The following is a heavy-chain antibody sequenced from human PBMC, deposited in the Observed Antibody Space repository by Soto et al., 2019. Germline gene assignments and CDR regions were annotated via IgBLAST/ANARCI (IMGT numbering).Heavy chain of an antibody. CDR3: ARPQPYSYGTGIYYYGMDV. V-gene: IGHV5-10-1*01. J-gene: IGHJ6*02. Sequence: PGESLKISCGGSGYTFTNYWINWVRQRPGRGLEWMGRIDPTDSYTNYSPSLQGHVTISVDNSVNTAYLQWSSLKASDTAIYYCARPQPYSYGTGIYYYGMDVWGQGTTVTVSS. D-gene: IGHD3-10*01. CDR1: GYTFTNYW. CDR2: IDPTDSYT.